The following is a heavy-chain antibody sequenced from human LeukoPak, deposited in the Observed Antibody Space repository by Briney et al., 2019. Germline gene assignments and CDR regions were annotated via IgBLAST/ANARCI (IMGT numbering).Heavy chain of an antibody. J-gene: IGHJ5*02. CDR1: GFTFSSHW. D-gene: IGHD5-24*01. CDR2: INGDGSST. Sequence: GGSLRLSCAASGFTFSSHWMHWVRQAPGKGLVWVSRINGDGSSTSYADSVRGRFTISRDNAKNTLYLQMNSLRAEDTAVYHCARDDGDGYNGWFDPWGQGTLVTVSS. V-gene: IGHV3-74*01. CDR3: ARDDGDGYNGWFDP.